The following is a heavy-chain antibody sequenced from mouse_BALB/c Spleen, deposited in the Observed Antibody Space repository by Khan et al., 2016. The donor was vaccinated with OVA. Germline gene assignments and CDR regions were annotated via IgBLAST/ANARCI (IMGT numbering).Heavy chain of an antibody. Sequence: QVQLQQSGAELARPGASVKMSCKASGYTFTTYTIHWVKQRPGQGLEWIGYIIPSNDYTNYNQKFKDRATLTADKSSSTAYMQLSSLASEASAVYYGVREGAYDRSDGWFAYWGQGTRVTVAA. CDR3: VREGAYDRSDGWFAY. D-gene: IGHD2-14*01. CDR2: IIPSNDYT. V-gene: IGHV1-4*01. CDR1: GYTFTTYT. J-gene: IGHJ3*01.